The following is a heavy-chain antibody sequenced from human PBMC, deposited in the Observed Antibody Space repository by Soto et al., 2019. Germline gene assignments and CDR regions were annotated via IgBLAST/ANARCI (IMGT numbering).Heavy chain of an antibody. CDR1: CGSISSTSYY. D-gene: IGHD5-12*01. Sequence: QLHLQESGPGLVKPSETLSLTCTVSCGSISSTSYYWAWICQPPGKGLEWIGNIYYSGNTYYNPSLKRRVTISVDTTKNHSALKLTSVTAADTAVYYCASPPIVAQGPYYYDMDVCGQGTTDTVSS. CDR3: ASPPIVAQGPYYYDMDV. CDR2: IYYSGNT. J-gene: IGHJ6*02. V-gene: IGHV4-39*02.